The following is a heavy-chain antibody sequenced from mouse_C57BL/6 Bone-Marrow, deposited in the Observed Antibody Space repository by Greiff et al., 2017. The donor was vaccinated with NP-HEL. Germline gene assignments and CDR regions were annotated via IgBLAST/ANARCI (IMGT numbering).Heavy chain of an antibody. CDR1: GYAFTNYL. V-gene: IGHV1-54*01. D-gene: IGHD2-3*01. CDR3: ARGGLLYYYAMDY. J-gene: IGHJ4*01. CDR2: INPGSGGT. Sequence: QVQLQQSGAELVRPGTSVKVSCKASGYAFTNYLIEWVKQRPGQGLEWIGVINPGSGGTNYNEKFKGKATLTADKSSSTAYMQLSSLTSEDSAVYFCARGGLLYYYAMDYWGQGTSVTVSS.